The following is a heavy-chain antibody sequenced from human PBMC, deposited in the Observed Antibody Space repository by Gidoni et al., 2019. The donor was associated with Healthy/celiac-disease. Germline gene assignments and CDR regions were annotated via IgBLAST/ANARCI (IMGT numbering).Heavy chain of an antibody. CDR1: GSTFSSYS. J-gene: IGHJ4*02. CDR3: ARDSIAAAGTF. CDR2: ISSSSSYI. Sequence: VQRAESGGGVVKPGGSMRLCWTPSGSTFSSYSLNGAPQAPGKGLVWVSSISSSSSYIYYADSVKGRFTISRDNAKNSLYLQMNSLRAEDTAVYYCARDSIAAAGTFWGQGTLVTVSS. V-gene: IGHV3-21*01. D-gene: IGHD6-13*01.